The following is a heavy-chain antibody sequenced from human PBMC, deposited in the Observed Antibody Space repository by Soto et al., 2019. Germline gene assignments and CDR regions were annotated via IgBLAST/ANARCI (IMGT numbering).Heavy chain of an antibody. V-gene: IGHV2-70*01. CDR1: GFSLSTLGTC. J-gene: IGHJ4*02. Sequence: PTLVNPTQTLTLTCTFSGFSLSTLGTCVTWIRQPPGKALEWLALINWDNNEYYNPSLKTRLTISRDTSKNQVVLTMTNVDPVDTATYYCARIPHYSDSYYMDYWGQGTLVTSPQ. D-gene: IGHD2-21*01. CDR3: ARIPHYSDSYYMDY. CDR2: INWDNNE.